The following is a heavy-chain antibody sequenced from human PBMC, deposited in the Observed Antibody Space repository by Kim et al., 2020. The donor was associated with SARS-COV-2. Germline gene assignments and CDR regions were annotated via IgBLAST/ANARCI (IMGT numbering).Heavy chain of an antibody. CDR2: ISGSGGST. CDR3: AKVLSVRGVILIRRTSYYYGMDV. J-gene: IGHJ6*02. CDR1: GFTFSSYA. V-gene: IGHV3-23*01. Sequence: GGSLRLSCAASGFTFSSYAMSWVRQAPGKGLEWVSAISGSGGSTYYADSVKGRFTISRDNSKNTLYLQMNSLRAEDTAVYYCAKVLSVRGVILIRRTSYYYGMDVWGQGTTVTVSS. D-gene: IGHD3-10*02.